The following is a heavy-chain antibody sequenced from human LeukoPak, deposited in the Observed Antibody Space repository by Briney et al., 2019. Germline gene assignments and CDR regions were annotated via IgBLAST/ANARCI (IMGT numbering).Heavy chain of an antibody. Sequence: GSLRLSCAASGFTFSSYWMSWVRQAPGKGLEWVANIKQDGSEKYYVDSVKGRFTISRDNAKNSLYLQMNSLRAEDTAVYYCARDLGNYYDSSGYLYWGQGTLVTVSS. J-gene: IGHJ4*02. D-gene: IGHD3-22*01. CDR2: IKQDGSEK. V-gene: IGHV3-7*01. CDR1: GFTFSSYW. CDR3: ARDLGNYYDSSGYLY.